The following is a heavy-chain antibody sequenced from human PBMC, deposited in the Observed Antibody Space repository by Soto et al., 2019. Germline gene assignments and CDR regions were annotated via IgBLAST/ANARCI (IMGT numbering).Heavy chain of an antibody. D-gene: IGHD3-16*02. V-gene: IGHV3-74*01. J-gene: IGHJ4*02. CDR2: INPDETTT. CDR3: VRSLLGGNAY. CDR1: GFTFSNFW. Sequence: GGSLRLSCAASGFTFSNFWMHWVRQVPGKGLVWVSRINPDETTTTYADSVKGRFTISRDNAKNMVYLQMNSLRAEDTAVYYCVRSLLGGNAYWGQGILVTVYS.